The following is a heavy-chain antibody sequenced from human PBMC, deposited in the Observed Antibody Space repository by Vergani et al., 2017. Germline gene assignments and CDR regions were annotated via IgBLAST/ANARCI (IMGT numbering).Heavy chain of an antibody. CDR2: IIPILGIA. CDR3: ARDLGYCSGGSCSY. CDR1: GGTFSSYT. V-gene: IGHV1-69*09. D-gene: IGHD2-15*01. Sequence: QVQLVQSGAEVKKPGSSVKVSCKASGGTFSSYTISWVRQAPGQGLEWMGRIIPILGIANYAQKFQGRVTITADKSTSTAYMELSNLRSEDTAVYYCARDLGYCSGGSCSYWGQGTLVTVSS. J-gene: IGHJ4*02.